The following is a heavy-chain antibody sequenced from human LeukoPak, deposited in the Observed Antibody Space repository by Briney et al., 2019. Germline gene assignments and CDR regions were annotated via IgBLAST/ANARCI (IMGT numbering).Heavy chain of an antibody. CDR2: INHSGST. V-gene: IGHV4-34*01. J-gene: IGHJ4*02. CDR1: GGSFSGYY. CDR3: ARGPESSSGTFDY. Sequence: SETLSLTCAVYGGSFSGYYWSWIRQPPGKGLEWIGEINHSGSTNYNPSLKSRVTISVDTSKNQSSLKLSSVTAADTAVYYCARGPESSSGTFDYWGQGTLVTVSS. D-gene: IGHD3-22*01.